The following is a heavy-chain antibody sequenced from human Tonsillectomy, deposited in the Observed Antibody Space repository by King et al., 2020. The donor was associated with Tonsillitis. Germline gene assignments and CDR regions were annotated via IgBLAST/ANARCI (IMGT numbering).Heavy chain of an antibody. CDR3: AKQEGMVYARLYWYFDL. D-gene: IGHD2-8*01. CDR2: ISGSGGST. Sequence: VQLVESGGGLVQPGGSLRLSCAASGFTFSSYDMTWVRQAPGKGLEWVSGISGSGGSTYYADSVKGRFTISRDNSKNTLYLQMNSLRAEDTAVYYCAKQEGMVYARLYWYFDLWGRGTLVTVSS. V-gene: IGHV3-23*04. J-gene: IGHJ2*01. CDR1: GFTFSSYD.